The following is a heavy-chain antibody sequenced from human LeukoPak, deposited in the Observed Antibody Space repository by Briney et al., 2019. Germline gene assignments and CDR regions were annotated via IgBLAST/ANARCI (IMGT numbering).Heavy chain of an antibody. J-gene: IGHJ4*02. CDR1: GGTFSSYA. CDR3: ARVLSSSSGDY. D-gene: IGHD6-6*01. Sequence: ASVKVSCKASGGTFSSYAISWVRQAPGQGLEWMGWINTYNGKTSYAQKLQGRVTMTTDTSTSTAYMELGGLRSDDTAVYYCARVLSSSSGDYWGQGTLVTVSS. CDR2: INTYNGKT. V-gene: IGHV1-18*01.